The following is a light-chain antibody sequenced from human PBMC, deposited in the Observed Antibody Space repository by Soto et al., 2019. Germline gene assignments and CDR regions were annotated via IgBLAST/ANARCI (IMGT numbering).Light chain of an antibody. V-gene: IGLV2-14*01. Sequence: QSALTQPASVSGSPGQSITISCTGTSSDVGGYNYVSWYQQHPGKAPKLMIYDVSNRPSGVSNRFSGSKSGNTASLTISGLQAEDEAAYYCSLYTSSSTYVVFGGGTKLTV. CDR1: SSDVGGYNY. J-gene: IGLJ2*01. CDR3: SLYTSSSTYVV. CDR2: DVS.